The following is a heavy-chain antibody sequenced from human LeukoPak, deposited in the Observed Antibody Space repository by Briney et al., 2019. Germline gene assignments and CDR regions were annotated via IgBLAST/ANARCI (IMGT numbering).Heavy chain of an antibody. Sequence: GASVKVSCKASGYTFTSYYMHWVRQAPGQGLEWMGIINPSGGSTSYAQKFQGRVTMTRDMSTSTVYVELSSLGSEDTAVYYCARSRPYGSGTPSKDFDYWGQGTLVTVSS. J-gene: IGHJ4*02. CDR1: GYTFTSYY. D-gene: IGHD3-10*01. CDR2: INPSGGST. CDR3: ARSRPYGSGTPSKDFDY. V-gene: IGHV1-46*01.